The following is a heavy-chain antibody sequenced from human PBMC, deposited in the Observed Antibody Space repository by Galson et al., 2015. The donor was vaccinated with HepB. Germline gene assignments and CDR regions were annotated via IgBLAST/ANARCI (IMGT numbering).Heavy chain of an antibody. CDR3: TRAGGPYYDSSGQPTDAGYYFDY. Sequence: SLRLSCAASGFTFSNAWMSWVRQAPGKGLEWVGRIKSKTDGGTTDYAAPVKGRFTISRDDSKNTLYLQMNSLKTEDTAVYYCTRAGGPYYDSSGQPTDAGYYFDYWGQGTLVTVSS. D-gene: IGHD3-22*01. J-gene: IGHJ4*02. V-gene: IGHV3-15*01. CDR1: GFTFSNAW. CDR2: IKSKTDGGTT.